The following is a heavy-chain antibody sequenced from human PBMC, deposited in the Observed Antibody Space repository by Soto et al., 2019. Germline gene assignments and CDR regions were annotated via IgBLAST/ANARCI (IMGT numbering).Heavy chain of an antibody. CDR2: IIPIFGTA. Sequence: GASVKVSCKASGGTFSSYAISWVRQAPGQGLEWMGGIIPIFGTANYAQKFQGRVTITADESTSTAYMELSSLRSEDTAVYYCARRHDYYGDSRWYFDLWGRGTLVTVSS. V-gene: IGHV1-69*13. D-gene: IGHD4-17*01. CDR1: GGTFSSYA. J-gene: IGHJ2*01. CDR3: ARRHDYYGDSRWYFDL.